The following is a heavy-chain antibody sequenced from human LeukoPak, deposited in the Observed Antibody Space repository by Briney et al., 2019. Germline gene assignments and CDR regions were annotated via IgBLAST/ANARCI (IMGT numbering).Heavy chain of an antibody. CDR3: ARVGGSNYYYYGMDV. CDR2: IIPIFGTA. V-gene: IGHV1-69*13. J-gene: IGHJ6*02. D-gene: IGHD3-10*01. CDR1: GGTFSSYA. Sequence: SVKVSCKASGGTFSSYAISWVRQAPGQGLEWMGGIIPIFGTANYAQKFQGRVTITADESTSTAYMELSSLRSEDTAVYYCARVGGSNYYYYGMDVWGQGTTVTVSS.